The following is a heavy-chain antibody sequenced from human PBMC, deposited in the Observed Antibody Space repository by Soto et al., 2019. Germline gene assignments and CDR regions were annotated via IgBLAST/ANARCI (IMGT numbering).Heavy chain of an antibody. Sequence: KASETLSLTCTVSGGSISSYYWSWIRQPPGKGLEWIGYIYYSGSTNYNPSLKSRVTISVDTSKNQFSLKLSSVTAADTAVYYCARDNCSGGSCLYGMDVWGQGTTVTVSS. V-gene: IGHV4-59*01. CDR2: IYYSGST. CDR3: ARDNCSGGSCLYGMDV. D-gene: IGHD2-15*01. J-gene: IGHJ6*02. CDR1: GGSISSYY.